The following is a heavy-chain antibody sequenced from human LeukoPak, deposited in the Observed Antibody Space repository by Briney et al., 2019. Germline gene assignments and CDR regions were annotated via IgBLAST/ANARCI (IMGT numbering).Heavy chain of an antibody. Sequence: GVSLRLSCAASGFIFSNYAMMWLRQAPGKGLEWVSGISASGGNPYYAVSVKGRFTIYRDNSENALYLQMNSLRAEDTAVYYCAKARAGDITAAFNYWGEGTLVTVSS. V-gene: IGHV3-23*01. CDR2: ISASGGNP. CDR1: GFIFSNYA. CDR3: AKARAGDITAAFNY. J-gene: IGHJ4*02. D-gene: IGHD6-13*01.